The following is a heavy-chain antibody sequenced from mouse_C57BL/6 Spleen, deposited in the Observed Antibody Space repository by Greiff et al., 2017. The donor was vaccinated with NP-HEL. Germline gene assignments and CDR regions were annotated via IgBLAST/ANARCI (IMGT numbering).Heavy chain of an antibody. V-gene: IGHV5-6*01. CDR1: GFTFSSYG. J-gene: IGHJ3*01. D-gene: IGHD2-1*01. Sequence: EVMLVESGGDLVKPGGSLKLSCAASGFTFSSYGMSWVRQTPDKRLEWVATISSGGSYTYYPDSVKGRFTISRDNAKNTLYLQMSSLKSEDTAMYYCARHEEVYSGFAYWGQGTLVTVSA. CDR2: ISSGGSYT. CDR3: ARHEEVYSGFAY.